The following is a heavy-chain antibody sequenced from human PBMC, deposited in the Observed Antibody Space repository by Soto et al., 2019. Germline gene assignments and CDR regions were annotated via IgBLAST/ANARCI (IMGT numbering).Heavy chain of an antibody. CDR2: ICFDGSNE. D-gene: IGHD3-10*01. CDR1: GFTFSNYG. Sequence: QEQLVESGGGVVQPGRSLRLSCAASGFTFSNYGIHWVRQAPGKGLEWVAVICFDGSNEYYADSMKGRFSTSRDNSKNTVYLQMNSLRADDTAVYYCAREGGSGSYYAFDIWGQGTMVTVSS. CDR3: AREGGSGSYYAFDI. V-gene: IGHV3-33*01. J-gene: IGHJ3*02.